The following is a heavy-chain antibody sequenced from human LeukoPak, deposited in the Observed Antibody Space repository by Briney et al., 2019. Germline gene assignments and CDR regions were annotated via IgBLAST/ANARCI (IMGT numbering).Heavy chain of an antibody. CDR3: ARLFDYYDSSGFDY. CDR2: IYYSGST. D-gene: IGHD3-22*01. Sequence: SETLSLTCTVSGGSISSYYWSWIRQPPGKGLEWIGYIYYSGSTNYNPSLKSRVTISVDTSKNQFSLKLSSVTAADTAVYYCARLFDYYDSSGFDYWGQGTLVTVSS. CDR1: GGSISSYY. J-gene: IGHJ4*02. V-gene: IGHV4-59*08.